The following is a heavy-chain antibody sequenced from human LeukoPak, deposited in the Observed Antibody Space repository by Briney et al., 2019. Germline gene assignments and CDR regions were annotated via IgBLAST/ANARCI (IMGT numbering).Heavy chain of an antibody. V-gene: IGHV3-30*02. CDR3: AKGPRIAAAGILDY. Sequence: PGGSLRLSCAASGFTFSSYGMHWVRQAPGKGLEWVAFIRYDGSNKYYADSVKGRFTISRDNSKNTLYLQMNSLRAEDTAVYYCAKGPRIAAAGILDYWGQGTLVTVSS. D-gene: IGHD6-13*01. CDR1: GFTFSSYG. CDR2: IRYDGSNK. J-gene: IGHJ4*02.